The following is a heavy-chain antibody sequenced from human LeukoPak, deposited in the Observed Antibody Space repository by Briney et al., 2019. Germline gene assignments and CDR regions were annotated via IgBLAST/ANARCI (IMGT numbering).Heavy chain of an antibody. CDR2: ISSNSNTI. CDR1: GFTFSSYS. Sequence: GGSLRLSCAASGFTFSSYSMNWVRQAPGKGLEWVSYISSNSNTIHYADSVKGRFTIFRDNAKNSLYLQMNSLRAEDTAVYYCARDPTDYYDSSGYYYGGPWGQGTLVTVSS. V-gene: IGHV3-48*04. J-gene: IGHJ5*02. CDR3: ARDPTDYYDSSGYYYGGP. D-gene: IGHD3-22*01.